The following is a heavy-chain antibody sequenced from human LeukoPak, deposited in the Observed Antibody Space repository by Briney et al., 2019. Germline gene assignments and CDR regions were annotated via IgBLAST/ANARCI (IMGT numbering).Heavy chain of an antibody. CDR1: GFTFSNYA. J-gene: IGHJ4*02. CDR3: ARDWYYAIDY. D-gene: IGHD2-2*01. Sequence: PGGSLRLSCAASGFTFSNYAMRWVRQAPGKGLVWVSRINSDGSSTIYADSVRGRFTTSRDNAKNTLYLQMNSLRADDTAVYYCARDWYYAIDYWGQGTLVTVSS. V-gene: IGHV3-74*01. CDR2: INSDGSST.